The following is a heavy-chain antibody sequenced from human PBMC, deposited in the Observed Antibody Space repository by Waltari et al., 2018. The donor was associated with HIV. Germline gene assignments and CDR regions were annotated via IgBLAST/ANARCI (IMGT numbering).Heavy chain of an antibody. D-gene: IGHD3-10*01. CDR3: ARGLGGYYGSGTYSKFDY. CDR1: GGSISGYY. V-gene: IGHV4-59*13. CDR2: IYYSGST. J-gene: IGHJ4*02. Sequence: QVQLQESGPGLVKPSETLSLTCTVSGGSISGYYWSWIRQPPGKALEYIGYIYYSGSTNSNPSLKSRVTISVDTSKNQFSLKLTSVTAADTAMYYCARGLGGYYGSGTYSKFDYWGQGTLVTVSS.